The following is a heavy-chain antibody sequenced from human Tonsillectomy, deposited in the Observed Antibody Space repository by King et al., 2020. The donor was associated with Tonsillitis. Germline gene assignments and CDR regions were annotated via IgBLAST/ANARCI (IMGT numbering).Heavy chain of an antibody. CDR2: IYSGGST. D-gene: IGHD6-19*01. CDR1: GFTVSSNY. V-gene: IGHV3-53*04. J-gene: IGHJ6*03. CDR3: ARDLQGSGGWPIYYYYMDV. Sequence: VQLVESGGGLVQPGGSLRLSCAASGFTVSSNYMSWVRQAPGKGLEWVSVIYSGGSTYYADSVKGRFTISRHNSKNTLYLQRNSLRAEDTAVYYCARDLQGSGGWPIYYYYMDVWGNGTTGTVSS.